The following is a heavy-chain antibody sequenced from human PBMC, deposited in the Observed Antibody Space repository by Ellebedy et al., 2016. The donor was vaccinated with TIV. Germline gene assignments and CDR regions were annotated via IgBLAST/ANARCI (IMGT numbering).Heavy chain of an antibody. CDR2: IYYSGST. D-gene: IGHD1-7*01. J-gene: IGHJ5*02. Sequence: MPSETLSLTCTVSGGSISSYYWSWIRQPPGKGLEWIGYIYYSGSTNYNPSLKSRVTISVDTSKNQFSLKLSSVTAADTAVYYCARSQQLELRGGWFDPWGQGTLVTVSS. CDR1: GGSISSYY. V-gene: IGHV4-59*01. CDR3: ARSQQLELRGGWFDP.